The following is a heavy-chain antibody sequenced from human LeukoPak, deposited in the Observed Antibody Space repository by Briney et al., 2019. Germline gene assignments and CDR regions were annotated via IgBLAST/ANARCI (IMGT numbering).Heavy chain of an antibody. CDR1: GFTFSDYY. CDR2: ISSSSSYT. V-gene: IGHV3-11*05. CDR3: ARDLYCTSGSYPDY. Sequence: GGSLRLSCAASGFTFSDYYMSWIRQAPGEGLEWVSYISSSSSYTNSADSVKGRFTISRDNAKNSLYLQMNSLRAEDTAVYYCARDLYCTSGSYPDYWGQGTLVTVSS. J-gene: IGHJ4*02. D-gene: IGHD3-10*01.